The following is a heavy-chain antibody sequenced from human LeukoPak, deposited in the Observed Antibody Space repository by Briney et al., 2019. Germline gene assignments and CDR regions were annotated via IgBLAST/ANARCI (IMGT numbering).Heavy chain of an antibody. CDR2: IYSGGST. Sequence: GGSLRLSCAASGFTVSSNYMSWVRQAPGKGLEWVSVIYSGGSTYYADSVKGRFTISRDNSKNTLYLKMNSLRAEDTAVYYCARVAGSGSYHRRYYYMDVWGKGTTVTVSS. CDR3: ARVAGSGSYHRRYYYMDV. CDR1: GFTVSSNY. J-gene: IGHJ6*03. V-gene: IGHV3-66*02. D-gene: IGHD3-10*01.